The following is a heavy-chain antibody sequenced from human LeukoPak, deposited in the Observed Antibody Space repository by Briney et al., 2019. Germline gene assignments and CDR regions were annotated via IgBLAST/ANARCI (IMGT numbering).Heavy chain of an antibody. CDR3: ARGPFKGYCGGDCYALRYYYMDV. CDR1: GGTFSSYA. J-gene: IGHJ6*03. Sequence: SVKVSCKASGGTFSSYAISWVRQAPGQGLEWMGGIIPIFGTANYAQKFQGRVTITTDESTSTAYMELSSLRSEDTAVYYCARGPFKGYCGGDCYALRYYYMDVWGKGTTVTVSS. CDR2: IIPIFGTA. D-gene: IGHD2-21*02. V-gene: IGHV1-69*05.